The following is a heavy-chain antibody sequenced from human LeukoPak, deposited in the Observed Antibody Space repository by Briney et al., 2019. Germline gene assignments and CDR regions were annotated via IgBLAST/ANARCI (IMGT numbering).Heavy chain of an antibody. V-gene: IGHV4-34*01. J-gene: IGHJ4*02. D-gene: IGHD7-27*01. Sequence: SETLSLTCAVYGGSFSGYYWSWIRQPPGKGLEWIGEINHSGSTNYNPSLKSRVTISVDTSKNQFSLKLSSVTAADTAVYYCARENRGSGYFDYWGQGTLVTVSS. CDR2: INHSGST. CDR3: ARENRGSGYFDY. CDR1: GGSFSGYY.